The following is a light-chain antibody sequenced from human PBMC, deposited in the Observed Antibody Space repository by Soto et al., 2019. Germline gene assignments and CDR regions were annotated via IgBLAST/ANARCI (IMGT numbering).Light chain of an antibody. CDR3: TSYTITSTIL. Sequence: QSVLTQPASVSGSPGQSITISCAGTTSDIGAYNYVSWYQQHPGKAPRLIIYDVSNRPSGVSNRFSGSKSGNMASLTLSELQSEDEADYYCTSYTITSTILFGGGTKVTVL. J-gene: IGLJ2*01. V-gene: IGLV2-14*01. CDR2: DVS. CDR1: TSDIGAYNY.